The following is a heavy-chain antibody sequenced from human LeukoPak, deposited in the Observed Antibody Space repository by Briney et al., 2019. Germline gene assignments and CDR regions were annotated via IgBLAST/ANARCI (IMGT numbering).Heavy chain of an antibody. CDR3: ARGARNYDILTGYYYYYMDV. CDR2: IIPILGIA. D-gene: IGHD3-9*01. V-gene: IGHV1-69*04. J-gene: IGHJ6*03. Sequence: GASVKLSCKASGGTFSSYAISWVRQAPGQGLEWMGRIIPILGIANYAQKFQGRVTITADKSTSTAYMELSSLRSEDTAVYYCARGARNYDILTGYYYYYMDVWGKGTTVTVSS. CDR1: GGTFSSYA.